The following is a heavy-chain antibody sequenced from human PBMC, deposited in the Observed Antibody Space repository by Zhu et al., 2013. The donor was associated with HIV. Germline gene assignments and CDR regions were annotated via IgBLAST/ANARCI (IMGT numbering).Heavy chain of an antibody. CDR2: MKTNSGNT. J-gene: IGHJ5*02. CDR1: EYTLTSYD. Sequence: QVQLVQSGAEVKKPGASVKVSCKASEYTLTSYDIHWVRQVTGQGLEWMGRMKTNSGNTGYAKKFQGRVTFTRNTSIDTAYMELSSLTSEDTAVYYCARDPEIVTETYLNPHYFDTWGQGTLITVSS. D-gene: IGHD2-21*01. CDR3: ARDPEIVTETYLNPHYFDT. V-gene: IGHV1-8*03.